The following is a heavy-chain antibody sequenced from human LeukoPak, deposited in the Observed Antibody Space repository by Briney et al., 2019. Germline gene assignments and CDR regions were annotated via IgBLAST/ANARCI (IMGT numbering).Heavy chain of an antibody. CDR2: INSDGSRT. Sequence: GGSLRLSCAASGFTLSTYWMHWARQGPGQGLVWVSCINSDGSRTTYADSVKGRFTISRDNAKNTLYLQMNTLRVEDTAVYYCARGSWSAADTNIDYWGQGTLVTVSS. V-gene: IGHV3-74*01. CDR3: ARGSWSAADTNIDY. J-gene: IGHJ4*02. D-gene: IGHD6-13*01. CDR1: GFTLSTYW.